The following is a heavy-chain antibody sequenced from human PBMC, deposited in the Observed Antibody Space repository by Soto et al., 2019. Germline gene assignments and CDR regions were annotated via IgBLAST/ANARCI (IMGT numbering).Heavy chain of an antibody. D-gene: IGHD3-22*01. V-gene: IGHV3-33*01. CDR1: GFTFIDYG. Sequence: GGSLRLSCAASGFTFIDYGMHWVRQAPGKGLEWVAVIWHDGSITYYADTVKGRFTISRDNSKNTLHLQMNSLRAEDTAVYYCARERFGYYDSSGQTGYFDSWGQGTLVTVSS. CDR3: ARERFGYYDSSGQTGYFDS. J-gene: IGHJ4*02. CDR2: IWHDGSIT.